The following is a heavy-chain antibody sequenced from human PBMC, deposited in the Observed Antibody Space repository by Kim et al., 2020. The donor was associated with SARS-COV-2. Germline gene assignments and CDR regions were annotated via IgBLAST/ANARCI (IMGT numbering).Heavy chain of an antibody. CDR1: GYTFTSYG. Sequence: ASVKVSCKASGYTFTSYGISWVRQAPGQGLEWMGWISAYNGNTNYAQKLQGRVTMTTDTSTSTAYMELRSLRSDDTAVYYCARERITMVRESGLDGMDVWGQGTTVTVSS. D-gene: IGHD3-10*01. J-gene: IGHJ6*02. CDR2: ISAYNGNT. CDR3: ARERITMVRESGLDGMDV. V-gene: IGHV1-18*01.